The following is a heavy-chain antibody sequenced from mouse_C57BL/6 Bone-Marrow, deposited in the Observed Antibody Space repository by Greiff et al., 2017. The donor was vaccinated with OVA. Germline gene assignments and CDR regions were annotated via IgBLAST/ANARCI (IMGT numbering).Heavy chain of an antibody. V-gene: IGHV1-62-2*01. CDR2: FYPGSGSI. J-gene: IGHJ2*01. Sequence: QVQLKESGAELVKPGASVKLSCKASGYTFTEYTINWVKQRSGQGLEWIGWFYPGSGSIKYNEKFKDKATLTADKSSSTVYMELSRLTSEDSAVYFCASFGSSYEYFDYWGQGTTLTVSS. D-gene: IGHD1-1*01. CDR3: ASFGSSYEYFDY. CDR1: GYTFTEYT.